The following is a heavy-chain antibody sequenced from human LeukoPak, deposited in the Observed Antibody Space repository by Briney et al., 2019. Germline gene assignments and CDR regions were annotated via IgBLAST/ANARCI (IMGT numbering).Heavy chain of an antibody. CDR1: GFTFSSYG. Sequence: PGGSLRLSCAASGFTFSSYGMHGVRQAPGKGLEWVTFISYDGSIKYYADSVKGRFSNSRDNSKNTLYLQMNSLRAEDTAVYYCAKDRAYYYDSSGYYRAYYYGIDVCGQGTTVTVSS. D-gene: IGHD3-22*01. V-gene: IGHV3-30*18. CDR2: ISYDGSIK. J-gene: IGHJ6*02. CDR3: AKDRAYYYDSSGYYRAYYYGIDV.